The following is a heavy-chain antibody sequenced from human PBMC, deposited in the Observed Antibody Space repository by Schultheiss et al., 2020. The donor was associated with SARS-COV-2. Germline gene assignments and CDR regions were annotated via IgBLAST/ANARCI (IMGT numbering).Heavy chain of an antibody. Sequence: GGSLRLSCSASGFTFSTYAMHWIRQAPGKGLEWVAVIWNDGTTAWYADSVKGRFTISRDTSRNTLFLQMNSLRAEDTAVYYCAREGAWGTSVGLWGQGTLVTVSS. J-gene: IGHJ4*02. CDR1: GFTFSTYA. D-gene: IGHD3-16*01. V-gene: IGHV3-33*01. CDR3: AREGAWGTSVGL. CDR2: IWNDGTTA.